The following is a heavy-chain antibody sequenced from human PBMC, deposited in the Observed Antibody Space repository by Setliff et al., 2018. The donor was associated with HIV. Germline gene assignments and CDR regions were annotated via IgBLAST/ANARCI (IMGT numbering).Heavy chain of an antibody. D-gene: IGHD7-27*01. Sequence: ASVKVSCKSSGYTFTGSFMHWVRQAPGQGLEWMGWINCNSGGTYYAQNFQGRVTMTRDTSINTAYMELSSLRAEDTALYYCARNMEEDWGPVKYYFDYWGQGALVTVSS. CDR3: ARNMEEDWGPVKYYFDY. J-gene: IGHJ4*02. V-gene: IGHV1-2*02. CDR2: INCNSGGT. CDR1: GYTFTGSF.